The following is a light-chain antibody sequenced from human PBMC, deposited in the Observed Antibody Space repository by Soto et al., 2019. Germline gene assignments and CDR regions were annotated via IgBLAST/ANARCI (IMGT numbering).Light chain of an antibody. CDR2: GAP. CDR3: QHYGTSPTWT. J-gene: IGKJ1*01. Sequence: EIVLTQSPVTLSLSPGETATLSCRASQSISTNYLAWYQQKPGQAPRPLIFGAPSRASGIPGRFSGRGSGTASTLAISSLEPDDFAVYYCQHYGTSPTWTFGQGTKVEIK. V-gene: IGKV3-20*01. CDR1: QSISTNY.